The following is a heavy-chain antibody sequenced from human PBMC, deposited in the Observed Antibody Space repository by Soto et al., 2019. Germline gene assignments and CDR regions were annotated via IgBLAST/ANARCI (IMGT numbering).Heavy chain of an antibody. CDR2: IHNSGST. Sequence: QVQLQESGPGLVKPSGTLSRTGAVSGGSISSRNWWCWFRQSPEKGLDWSWEIHNSGSTNYNPSLKSRVTISIDRSNNQFSLTLSSVTAADTAVYYCARGNFDYWGQGTLVTVSS. J-gene: IGHJ4*02. CDR1: GGSISSRNW. CDR3: ARGNFDY. V-gene: IGHV4-4*02.